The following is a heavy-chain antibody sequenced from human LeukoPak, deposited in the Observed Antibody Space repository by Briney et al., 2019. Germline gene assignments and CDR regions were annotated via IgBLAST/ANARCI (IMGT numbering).Heavy chain of an antibody. CDR3: AGTMVRGNWFDP. CDR2: ISSSGSII. J-gene: IGHJ5*02. CDR1: GFAFSNFE. D-gene: IGHD3-10*01. V-gene: IGHV3-48*03. Sequence: PGGSLRLSCAASGFAFSNFEINWVRQAPGKGLEWVSYISSSGSIINNADSVKGRFTISRDNAKNSLYLQMNSLRAEDTAVYYCAGTMVRGNWFDPWGQGTLVTVSS.